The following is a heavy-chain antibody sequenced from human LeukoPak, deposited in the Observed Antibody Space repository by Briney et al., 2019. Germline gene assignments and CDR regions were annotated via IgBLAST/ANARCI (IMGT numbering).Heavy chain of an antibody. CDR1: GGSFSGYY. CDR2: INHSGST. J-gene: IGHJ6*03. Sequence: SETLSLTCAVYGGSFSGYYWSWIRQPPGKGLEWIGEINHSGSTNYNPSLKSRVTISVDTSKNQFSLKLSSVTAADTAVYYCARGRRQSTQYYYYYYMDVWGKGTTVTVSS. CDR3: ARGRRQSTQYYYYYYMDV. V-gene: IGHV4-34*01.